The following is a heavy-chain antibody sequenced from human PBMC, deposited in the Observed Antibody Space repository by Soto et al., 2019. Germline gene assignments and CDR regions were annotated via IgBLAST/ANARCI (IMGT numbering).Heavy chain of an antibody. D-gene: IGHD3-10*01. Sequence: GGSLRLSCAASGFTFSSYGMHWVRQAPGKGLEWVAVISYDGSNKYYADSVKGRFTISRDNSKNTLYLQMNSLRAEDTAVYYCFAPPGSGSYYNVFPSRWFDPWGQGTLVTVSS. CDR1: GFTFSSYG. V-gene: IGHV3-30*03. J-gene: IGHJ5*02. CDR3: FAPPGSGSYYNVFPSRWFDP. CDR2: ISYDGSNK.